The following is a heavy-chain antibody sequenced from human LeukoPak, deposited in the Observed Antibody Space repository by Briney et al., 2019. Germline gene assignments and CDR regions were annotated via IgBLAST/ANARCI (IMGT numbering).Heavy chain of an antibody. CDR2: ISCSGSTI. J-gene: IGHJ5*02. D-gene: IGHD3-22*01. V-gene: IGHV3-11*04. Sequence: GGSLRLSCAASGFTFSYYYMSWIRQAPGKGVEWVSYISCSGSTIYYADSVKGRFTISRDNAKNSLYLQMNSLRAEDTAVYYCARGTDYYDSSGWFDPWGQGALVTVSS. CDR3: ARGTDYYDSSGWFDP. CDR1: GFTFSYYY.